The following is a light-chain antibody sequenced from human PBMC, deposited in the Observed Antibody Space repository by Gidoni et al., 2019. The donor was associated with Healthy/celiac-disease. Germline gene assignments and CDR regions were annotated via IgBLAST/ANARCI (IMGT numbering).Light chain of an antibody. J-gene: IGKJ2*01. CDR3: QQSYRTLYT. CDR2: AAT. V-gene: IGKV1-39*01. CDR1: QSISSY. Sequence: DIQMTQSPSSLSASVGDRVTITCRAIQSISSYLNWYQQKPGKAPKLLIYAATSLQSGVPTRFSGRGSGKDITLTSSRLQPEDFATYCWQQSYRTLYTFGQGTKLEIK.